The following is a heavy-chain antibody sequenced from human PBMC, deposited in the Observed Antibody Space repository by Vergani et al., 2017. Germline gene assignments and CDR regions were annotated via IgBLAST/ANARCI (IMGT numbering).Heavy chain of an antibody. J-gene: IGHJ6*02. V-gene: IGHV4-59*01. CDR1: GGSISSYY. CDR3: ARGIYGDYVSYYGMDV. Sequence: QVQLQESGPGLVKPSETLSLTCTVSGGSISSYYWSWIRQPPGKGLEWIGYINYSGSTNYNPSLKSRVTISVDTSKNQFSLKLSSVTAADTAVYYCARGIYGDYVSYYGMDVWGQGTTVTVSS. D-gene: IGHD4-17*01. CDR2: INYSGST.